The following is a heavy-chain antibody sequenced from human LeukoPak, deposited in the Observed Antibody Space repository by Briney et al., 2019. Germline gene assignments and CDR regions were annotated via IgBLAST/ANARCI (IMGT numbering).Heavy chain of an antibody. CDR1: GVTFGTRW. Sequence: GGSLRLSCVASGVTFGTRWMHWVRQVPGEGLAWVSRINSDGSGTNYADSVKGRFTISRDNSKNTLYLQMNSLRAEDTAVYYCARDILAVAGTGYFDSWGQGTLVTVSS. V-gene: IGHV3-74*01. D-gene: IGHD6-19*01. CDR2: INSDGSGT. J-gene: IGHJ4*02. CDR3: ARDILAVAGTGYFDS.